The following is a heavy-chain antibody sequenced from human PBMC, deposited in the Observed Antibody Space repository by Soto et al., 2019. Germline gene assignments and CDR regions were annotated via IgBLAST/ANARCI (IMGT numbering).Heavy chain of an antibody. J-gene: IGHJ4*02. V-gene: IGHV3-53*02. Sequence: EVQLVETGGGLIQPGGSLRLSCAASGFTVSSNYMSWVRQAPGKGLEWVSVIYSGGSTYYADSVKGRFTISRDNSKNTLYLQMNSLRAEDTAVYYCARGGGRYYDFWSGYLDYWGQGTLVTVSS. D-gene: IGHD3-3*01. CDR2: IYSGGST. CDR3: ARGGGRYYDFWSGYLDY. CDR1: GFTVSSNY.